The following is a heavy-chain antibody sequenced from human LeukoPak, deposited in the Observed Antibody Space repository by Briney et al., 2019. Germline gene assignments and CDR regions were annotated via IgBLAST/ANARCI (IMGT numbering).Heavy chain of an antibody. V-gene: IGHV3-30*01. D-gene: IGHD6-19*01. J-gene: IGHJ4*02. CDR2: ISYDGSNK. Sequence: QPGGSLRLSCAASGLTFSSYAMHWVRQAPGKGLEWVAVISYDGSNKYYADSVKGRFTISRDNSKNTLYLQMNSLRAEDTAVYYCARGPRAYSSGLDYWGQGTLVTVSS. CDR3: ARGPRAYSSGLDY. CDR1: GLTFSSYA.